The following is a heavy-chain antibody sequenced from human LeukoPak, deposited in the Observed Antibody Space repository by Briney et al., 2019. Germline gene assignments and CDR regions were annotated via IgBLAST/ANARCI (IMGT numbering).Heavy chain of an antibody. CDR3: ARLTPPQDY. Sequence: PSETLSLTCTVSGGSITSNTYYWGWIRQPPGKGLEWIGSVYYSGYTWYKPSLKRRVTISIDTSKSQFSPKFSAATCSDTAVYYCARLTPPQDYWGQGTLVTVSS. V-gene: IGHV4-39*01. CDR1: GGSITSNTYY. CDR2: VYYSGYT. J-gene: IGHJ4*02.